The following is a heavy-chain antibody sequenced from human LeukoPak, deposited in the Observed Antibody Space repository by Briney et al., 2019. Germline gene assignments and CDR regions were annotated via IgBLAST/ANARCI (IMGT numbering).Heavy chain of an antibody. CDR2: IIPILGIA. Sequence: SVKASCKASGGTFSSYAISWVRQAPGQGLEWMGRIIPILGIANYAQKFQGRVTITADKSTSTAYMELNSLRSEDTAVYYCARALRGGDYSADYWGQGTLVTVSS. CDR1: GGTFSSYA. D-gene: IGHD2-15*01. CDR3: ARALRGGDYSADY. V-gene: IGHV1-69*04. J-gene: IGHJ4*02.